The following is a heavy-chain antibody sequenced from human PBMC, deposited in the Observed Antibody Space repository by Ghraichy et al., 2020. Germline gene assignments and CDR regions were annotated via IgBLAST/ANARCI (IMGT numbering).Heavy chain of an antibody. J-gene: IGHJ4*02. D-gene: IGHD2-15*01. CDR2: ISYDGSNK. V-gene: IGHV3-30*04. Sequence: WGSLRLSCAASGFTFSSYAMHWVRQAPGKGLEWVAVISYDGSNKYYADSVKGRFTISRDNSKNTLYLQMNSLRAEDTAVYYCARVEYCSGGSCYYFDYWGQGTLVTVSS. CDR3: ARVEYCSGGSCYYFDY. CDR1: GFTFSSYA.